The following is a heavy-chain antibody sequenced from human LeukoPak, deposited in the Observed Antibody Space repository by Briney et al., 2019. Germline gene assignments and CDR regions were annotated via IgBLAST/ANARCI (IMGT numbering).Heavy chain of an antibody. Sequence: PSETLSLTCTVSGGSISSYYWSWIRQPPGKGLEWIGFIYYSGSTNYNPSLKSRVTISVDTSKKQFSLKLRSVTAADTAVYYCARDNNYYGSGSYHDYWGQGTLVTVSS. D-gene: IGHD3-10*01. V-gene: IGHV4-59*12. CDR1: GGSISSYY. CDR3: ARDNNYYGSGSYHDY. CDR2: IYYSGST. J-gene: IGHJ4*02.